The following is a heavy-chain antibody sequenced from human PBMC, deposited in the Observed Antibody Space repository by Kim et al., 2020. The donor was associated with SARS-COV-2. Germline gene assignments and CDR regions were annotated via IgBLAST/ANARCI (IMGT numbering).Heavy chain of an antibody. D-gene: IGHD3-16*01. CDR1: GYTFTTYA. CDR3: AREARIGELAE. J-gene: IGHJ4*02. Sequence: ASVKVSCKASGYTFTTYAMNWVRQAPGQGLEWMGWINTNTGNPTYAQGFTGRFVFSLDTSVSTTFLQISSLTAEDTAVYYCAREARIGELAEWGQGTLLT. V-gene: IGHV7-4-1*02. CDR2: INTNTGNP.